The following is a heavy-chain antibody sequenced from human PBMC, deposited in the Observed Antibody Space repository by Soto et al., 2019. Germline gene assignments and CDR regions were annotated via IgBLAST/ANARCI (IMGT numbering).Heavy chain of an antibody. CDR1: GGTFSSYA. CDR3: ASGKRSNVWSSYGMEV. CDR2: IIPIFGTA. V-gene: IGHV1-69*13. Sequence: ASVKVSCKASGGTFSSYAISWVRQAPGQGLEWMGGIIPIFGTANYAQKFQGRVTITADESTSTAYMELSSLRSEDTAVYYCASGKRSNVWSSYGMEVWGQGTTVTVSS. D-gene: IGHD1-26*01. J-gene: IGHJ6*02.